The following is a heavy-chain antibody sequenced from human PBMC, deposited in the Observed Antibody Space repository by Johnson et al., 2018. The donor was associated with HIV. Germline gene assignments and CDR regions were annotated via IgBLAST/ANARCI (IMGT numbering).Heavy chain of an antibody. D-gene: IGHD6-13*01. CDR3: ASLIAAAGDDAFDL. Sequence: VQLVESGGGVVRPGGSLRLSCAASGFTFDDYGMSWVRQAPGKGLEWVSGINWNGGSTGYVDSVKGRFTISRDNAKNSLYLQMSSLGAEDTALYYCASLIAAAGDDAFDLWGRGTSVTVS. CDR1: GFTFDDYG. V-gene: IGHV3-20*04. J-gene: IGHJ3*01. CDR2: INWNGGST.